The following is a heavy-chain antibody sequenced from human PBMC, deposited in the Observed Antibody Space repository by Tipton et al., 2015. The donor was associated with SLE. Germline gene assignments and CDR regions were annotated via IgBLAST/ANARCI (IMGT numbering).Heavy chain of an antibody. D-gene: IGHD3-16*01. Sequence: TLSLTCTVSGGSISNFYWSWIRQPPGKGLDWIGYIYYSGYTNYNPSLKSRVTISLDTSKNQSSLKLTSVTAADTAVYYCAREKGDAYPNLVAFDIWGQGTMVTVSS. CDR1: GGSISNFY. CDR2: IYYSGYT. J-gene: IGHJ3*02. V-gene: IGHV4-59*12. CDR3: AREKGDAYPNLVAFDI.